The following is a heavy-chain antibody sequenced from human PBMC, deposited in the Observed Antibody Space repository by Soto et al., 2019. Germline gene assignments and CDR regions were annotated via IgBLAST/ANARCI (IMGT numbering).Heavy chain of an antibody. CDR1: GYTFTSYA. V-gene: IGHV1-3*01. CDR3: ARCTTSCYEDAFDI. CDR2: INAGNGNT. Sequence: ASVKVSCKASGYTFTSYAMHWVRQAPGQRLEWMGWINAGNGNTKYSQKFQGRVTITRDTSASTAYMELSSLRSEDTAVYYCARCTTSCYEDAFDIWGQGTMVTVSS. J-gene: IGHJ3*02. D-gene: IGHD2-2*01.